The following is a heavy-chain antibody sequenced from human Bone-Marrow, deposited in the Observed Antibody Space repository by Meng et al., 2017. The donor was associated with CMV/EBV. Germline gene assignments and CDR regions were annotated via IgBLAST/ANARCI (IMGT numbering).Heavy chain of an antibody. CDR1: GFTFSSYG. CDR2: IRYDGSNK. J-gene: IGHJ4*02. CDR3: AKGLHY. V-gene: IGHV3-30*02. Sequence: GESLKISCAASGFTFSSYGMHWVRQAPGKGLEWVAFIRYDGSNKYYADSVKGRFTISRDNSKNTLYLQMNSLRAEDTAVYYCAKGLHYWGQGTLVTVSS.